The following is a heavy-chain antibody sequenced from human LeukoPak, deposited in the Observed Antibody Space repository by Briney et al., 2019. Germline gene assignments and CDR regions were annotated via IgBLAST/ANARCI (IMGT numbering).Heavy chain of an antibody. V-gene: IGHV3-7*03. CDR3: VRDFNDYYYYYYMDV. J-gene: IGHJ6*03. D-gene: IGHD1-1*01. CDR2: IKQDGSEK. CDR1: GFTFSSYW. Sequence: PGGSLRLSCAASGFTFSSYWMSWVRQAPGKGLEWVANIKQDGSEKYYVDSVKGRFTISRDNAKNSLYLQMNSLRAEDTAVYYCVRDFNDYYYYYYMDVWGKGTTVTVSS.